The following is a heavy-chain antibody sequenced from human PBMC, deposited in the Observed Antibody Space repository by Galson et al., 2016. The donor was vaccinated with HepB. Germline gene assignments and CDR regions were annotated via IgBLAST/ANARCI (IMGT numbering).Heavy chain of an antibody. CDR3: AKEHITRSLDGMDV. J-gene: IGHJ6*01. V-gene: IGHV3-23*01. CDR2: ISSIGISI. Sequence: ETLSLTCAVSGGSISSNNWWTWVRQSPGKGLEWVSSISSIGISIYYADSVKGRFTVSRDNSKSMVYLQMNSLRDEDTAIYYCAKEHITRSLDGMDVWGQGTTVTVSS. CDR1: GGSISSNN. D-gene: IGHD3-10*01.